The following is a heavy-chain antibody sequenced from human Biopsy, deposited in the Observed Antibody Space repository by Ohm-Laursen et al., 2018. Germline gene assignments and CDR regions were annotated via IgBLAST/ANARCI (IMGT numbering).Heavy chain of an antibody. CDR1: GFTFDDYV. CDR3: AKGNVWEKYHNGLFDY. V-gene: IGHV3-9*01. J-gene: IGHJ4*02. CDR2: ISWNSGGI. Sequence: SLRLSCTAPGFTFDDYVMHWVRQAPGKGLEWVSGISWNSGGIGYADSVMGRFTISRDNAKNSLYLQMNSLRAGDTALYYCAKGNVWEKYHNGLFDYWGQGTLVTVSS. D-gene: IGHD3-16*01.